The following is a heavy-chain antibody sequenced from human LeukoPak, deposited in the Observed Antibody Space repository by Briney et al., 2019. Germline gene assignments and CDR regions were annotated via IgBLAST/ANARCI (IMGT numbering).Heavy chain of an antibody. Sequence: GASVKVSCKASGYTFTGYYMHWVRQAPGQGLEWMGWINPNSGGTNYAQKFQGRVTMTRDTSISTAYMELSRLRSDDTAVYYCARDRGMATDAFDIWGQGTMVTVSS. CDR2: INPNSGGT. V-gene: IGHV1-2*02. CDR3: ARDRGMATDAFDI. D-gene: IGHD5-12*01. J-gene: IGHJ3*02. CDR1: GYTFTGYY.